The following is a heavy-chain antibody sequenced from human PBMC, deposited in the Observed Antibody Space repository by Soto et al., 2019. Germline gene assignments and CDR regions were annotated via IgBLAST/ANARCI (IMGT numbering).Heavy chain of an antibody. D-gene: IGHD1-26*01. J-gene: IGHJ5*02. CDR1: GYTFTSYA. CDR2: INAGNGNT. V-gene: IGHV1-3*01. CDR3: ARARWDNWFDP. Sequence: QVQLVQSGAEVKKPGASVKVSCKASGYTFTSYAMHWVRQAPGQRLEWMGWINAGNGNTKYSQKFQGRVTLTRDTSASTAYMELSSLRSEDTAVYYCARARWDNWFDPWGQGTQVTVSS.